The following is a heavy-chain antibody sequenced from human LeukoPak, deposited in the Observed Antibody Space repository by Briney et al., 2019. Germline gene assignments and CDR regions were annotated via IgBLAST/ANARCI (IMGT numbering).Heavy chain of an antibody. CDR1: GYSLTSFD. CDR2: MNPKRGNT. Sequence: ASVKVSCKASGYSLTSFDINWVRQGSGQGLEWMGWMNPKRGNTGYAPSFQGRVTITRDTSIDTAFMELSSLRPDDTAVYYCARGGSSSSYYNNYGMDVWGQGTTITVSS. J-gene: IGHJ6*02. CDR3: ARGGSSSSYYNNYGMDV. D-gene: IGHD6-13*01. V-gene: IGHV1-8*01.